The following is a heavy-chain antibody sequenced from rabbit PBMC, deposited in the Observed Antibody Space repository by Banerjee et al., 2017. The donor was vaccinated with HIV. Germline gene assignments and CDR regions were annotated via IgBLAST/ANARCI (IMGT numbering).Heavy chain of an antibody. Sequence: QEQLEESGGDLVKPEGSLTLTCTASGFSFSSYYMTWVRQAPGKGLEWIGIIYASEGSADYASWVNGRFTISRSTSLNTVTLQMTYLTGADTATYFCARDLAGVTGWNFGLWGQGTLVTVS. V-gene: IGHV1S47*01. CDR2: IYASEGSA. CDR3: ARDLAGVTGWNFGL. J-gene: IGHJ3*01. D-gene: IGHD4-1*01. CDR1: GFSFSSYY.